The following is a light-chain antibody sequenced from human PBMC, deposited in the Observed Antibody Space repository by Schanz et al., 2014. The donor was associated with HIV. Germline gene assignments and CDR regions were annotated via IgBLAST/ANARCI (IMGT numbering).Light chain of an antibody. CDR1: QSVSSY. J-gene: IGKJ3*01. CDR2: DAS. Sequence: EIVLTQSPATLSLSPGERATLSCRASQSVSSYLAWYQHKPGQAPRLLIYDASNRATGIPARFSGSGSGTDFILTISSLEPEDFAVYYCQQRSNWPLFTFGPGTKVDIK. V-gene: IGKV3-11*01. CDR3: QQRSNWPLFT.